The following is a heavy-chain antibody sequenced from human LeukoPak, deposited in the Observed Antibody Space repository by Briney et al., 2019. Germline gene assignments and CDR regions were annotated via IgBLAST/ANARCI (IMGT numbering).Heavy chain of an antibody. CDR2: IYHSGST. J-gene: IGHJ4*02. D-gene: IGHD5-24*01. V-gene: IGHV4-30-2*01. CDR1: GGSISSGGYS. Sequence: SQTLSLTCAVSGGSISSGGYSWSWIRQPPGKGLEWIVYIYHSGSTYYNPSLKSRVTISVDRSKNQFSLKLSSVTAADTAVYYCARGNYRTDFDYWGQGTLVTVSS. CDR3: ARGNYRTDFDY.